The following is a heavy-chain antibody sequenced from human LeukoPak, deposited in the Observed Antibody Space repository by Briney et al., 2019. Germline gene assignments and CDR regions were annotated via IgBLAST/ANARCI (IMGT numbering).Heavy chain of an antibody. CDR3: ASEAHRGGGFDS. V-gene: IGHV4-39*01. CDR1: GGSISSDTYF. Sequence: PETLSLTCTVSGGSISSDTYFWGWIRQPPGKGLEWIANIYFTGNTYYNPSLKSRATISVDTSKNQFSLTLSSVTAADTAVYYCASEAHRGGGFDSWGQGTQVTVSS. CDR2: IYFTGNT. D-gene: IGHD3-16*01. J-gene: IGHJ4*02.